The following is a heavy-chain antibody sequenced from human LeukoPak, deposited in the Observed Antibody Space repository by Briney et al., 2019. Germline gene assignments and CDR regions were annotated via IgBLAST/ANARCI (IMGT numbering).Heavy chain of an antibody. J-gene: IGHJ4*02. CDR3: ARADYNWNDFDY. V-gene: IGHV1-2*02. D-gene: IGHD1-1*01. CDR1: GYTFTGYY. Sequence: EASVRVSCKASGYTFTGYYMHWVRQAPGQGLEWMGWINPNSGGTNYAQKFQGRVTMTRDTSISTAYMELSRLRSDDTAVYYCARADYNWNDFDYWGQGTLVTVSS. CDR2: INPNSGGT.